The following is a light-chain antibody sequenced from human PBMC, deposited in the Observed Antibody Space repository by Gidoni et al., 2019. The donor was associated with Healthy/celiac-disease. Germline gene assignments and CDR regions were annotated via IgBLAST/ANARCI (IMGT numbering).Light chain of an antibody. V-gene: IGKV1-39*01. CDR1: QSISSY. Sequence: DIQMTQSPSSLSASVGGRVTITCRASQSISSYLNWYQQKPGKAPKLLIYAASSLQSGVPSRFSGSGAGTDFTLTISSLQPEDFATYYCQQSYSTPRTFXXXTKLEIK. CDR2: AAS. CDR3: QQSYSTPRT. J-gene: IGKJ2*02.